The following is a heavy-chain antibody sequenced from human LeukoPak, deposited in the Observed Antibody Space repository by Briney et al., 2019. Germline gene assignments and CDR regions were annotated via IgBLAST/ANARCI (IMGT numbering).Heavy chain of an antibody. CDR2: MNPDGSRT. Sequence: GGSLRLSCAASGFTLSMYEMHWVRQAPGKGLVWVSRMNPDGSRTGYADSVKGRFTFSRDNARNTLYLQMNSLRAEDTAVYYCARELPREVTLYNWGQGTLVTVSS. V-gene: IGHV3-74*01. CDR1: GFTLSMYE. D-gene: IGHD2-21*02. J-gene: IGHJ4*02. CDR3: ARELPREVTLYN.